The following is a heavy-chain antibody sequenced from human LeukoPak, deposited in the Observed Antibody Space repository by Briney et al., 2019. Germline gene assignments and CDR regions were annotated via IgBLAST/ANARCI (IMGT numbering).Heavy chain of an antibody. CDR1: GFTFSRYA. J-gene: IGHJ6*03. CDR2: ISGSGDNT. CDR3: TSRLTSHYYYMDV. V-gene: IGHV3-23*01. D-gene: IGHD4/OR15-4a*01. Sequence: PGGSLRLSCVASGFTFSRYAMSWVRQAPGKGLEWVSVISGSGDNTYYTDSVKGRFTISRDNSKNTLDLQMNSLRADDTAVYYCTSRLTSHYYYMDVWGKGTTVTVSS.